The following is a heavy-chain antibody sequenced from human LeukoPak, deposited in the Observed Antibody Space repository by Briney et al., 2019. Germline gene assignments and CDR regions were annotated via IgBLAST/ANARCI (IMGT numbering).Heavy chain of an antibody. CDR1: GFTFSSYA. D-gene: IGHD1-7*01. Sequence: GGSLRLSCTVSGFTFSSYAMHRVRQAPGKGLEWVAVISYDGSNKYYADSVKGRFTISRDNSKNTLYLQMNSLRAEDTAVYYCARVARKGSGTNKYFDYWAREPWSPSPQ. J-gene: IGHJ4*02. CDR3: ARVARKGSGTNKYFDY. V-gene: IGHV3-30*01. CDR2: ISYDGSNK.